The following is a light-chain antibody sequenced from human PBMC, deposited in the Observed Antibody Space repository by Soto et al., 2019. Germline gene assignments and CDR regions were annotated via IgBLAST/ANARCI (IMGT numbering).Light chain of an antibody. CDR1: QSVRHH. CDR2: DAS. CDR3: QQRNDWPPDIT. Sequence: EVVLTQSPATLSLSPGESATLSCRASQSVRHHLAWYQQKPGQAPRLLIYDASNRAAGIPARFTGSGSRTDFTLTISSLEPEDFALYFCQQRNDWPPDITFGPGT. J-gene: IGKJ3*01. V-gene: IGKV3-11*01.